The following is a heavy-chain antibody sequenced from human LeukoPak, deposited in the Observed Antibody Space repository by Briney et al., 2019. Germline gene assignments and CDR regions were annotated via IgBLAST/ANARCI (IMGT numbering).Heavy chain of an antibody. CDR2: IYYSGNT. CDR3: ARRMTTVVSTYWYFDL. J-gene: IGHJ2*01. CDR1: GGSISTYY. Sequence: SSQTLSLTCTVSGGSISTYYWSWIRQPPGKGLEWIGYIYYSGNTNYNPSLKSRVTISVDTSKNQFSLKLNSVTAADTAVYYCARRMTTVVSTYWYFDLWGRGTLVTVSS. D-gene: IGHD4-23*01. V-gene: IGHV4-59*08.